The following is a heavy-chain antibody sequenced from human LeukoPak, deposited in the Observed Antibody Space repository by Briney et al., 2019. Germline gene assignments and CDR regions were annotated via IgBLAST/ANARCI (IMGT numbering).Heavy chain of an antibody. CDR2: INSDGSNT. CDR3: ARDPRGGTLDY. J-gene: IGHJ4*02. CDR1: GFSFNTYW. V-gene: IGHV3-74*01. D-gene: IGHD3-10*01. Sequence: GSLRLSCAASGFSFNTYWMHWVRQAPGKGLVWVSRINSDGSNTNYADSVKGRFTISRDNAKNTLYLQTNSLRAEDTAVYYCARDPRGGTLDYWGQGTLVTVSS.